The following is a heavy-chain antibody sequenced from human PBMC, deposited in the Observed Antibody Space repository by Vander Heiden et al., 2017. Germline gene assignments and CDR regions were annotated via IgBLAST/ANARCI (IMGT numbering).Heavy chain of an antibody. D-gene: IGHD6-19*01. CDR2: SYYNGNT. CDR3: ANGEGLWLVDYFDY. CDR1: GGSFSRFP. Sequence: QVQLQESGPGLVKPLETLSLTCTVPVSGGSFSRFPLSWTSQAPGKGLECIGHSYYNGNTNYNPSLKSRVTISVDTSKNQFSLRLTSVTAADTAVYYCANGEGLWLVDYFDYWGQGILVTVSS. J-gene: IGHJ4*02. V-gene: IGHV4-59*03.